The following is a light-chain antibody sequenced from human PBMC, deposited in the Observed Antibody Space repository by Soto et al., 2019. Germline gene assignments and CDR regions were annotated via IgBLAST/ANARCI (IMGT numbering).Light chain of an antibody. V-gene: IGKV1-5*01. CDR3: QQRSSWPS. J-gene: IGKJ5*01. CDR2: DAS. CDR1: QAISVS. Sequence: IQMTQSPSTLSASVGDTVTISCRASQAISVSLAWYRQKPGKAPNLLIYDASTLQEGVPSRFSGSGSGTEFTLTISSLEPEDFAVYHCQQRSSWPSFGQGTRLEIK.